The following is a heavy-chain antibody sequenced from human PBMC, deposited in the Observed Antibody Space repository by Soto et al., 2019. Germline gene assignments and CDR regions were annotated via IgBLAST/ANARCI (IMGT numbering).Heavy chain of an antibody. CDR2: IYYSGST. Sequence: PSETLSLTCTVSGGSISSYYWSWIRQPPGKGLEWIGYIYYSGSTNYNPSLKSRVTISVDTSKNQFSLKLSSVTAADTAVYYCARVGSVTMIVVLLRGGVYFDYWGQGTLVTVSS. D-gene: IGHD3-22*01. CDR3: ARVGSVTMIVVLLRGGVYFDY. CDR1: GGSISSYY. V-gene: IGHV4-59*01. J-gene: IGHJ4*02.